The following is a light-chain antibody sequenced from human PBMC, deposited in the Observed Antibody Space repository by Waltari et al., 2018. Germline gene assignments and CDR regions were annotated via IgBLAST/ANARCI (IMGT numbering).Light chain of an antibody. CDR2: GKN. J-gene: IGLJ1*01. V-gene: IGLV3-19*01. CDR1: SLRSYY. CDR3: NSRDSSGNHLNV. Sequence: SSELTQDPAVSVALGQTVRITCQGDSLRSYYASWYQQKPGKAPVLVINGKNNRPSGIPDRFSGSSSGNTAAFTITGAQAEDEADYYCNSRDSSGNHLNVFGTGTKVTVL.